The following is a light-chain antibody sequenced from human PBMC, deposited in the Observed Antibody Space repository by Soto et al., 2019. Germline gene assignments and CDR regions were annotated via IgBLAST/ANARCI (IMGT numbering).Light chain of an antibody. CDR1: SSDVGGYNY. Sequence: QSALTQPASVSGSPGQSFTISCTGTSSDVGGYNYVSWYQQHPGKAPKLMIYDVSNRPSGVSNRFSGSKSGNTASLTISGLQAEDEAEYYCSSYTSTNTVVFGGGTKLTVL. V-gene: IGLV2-14*03. J-gene: IGLJ2*01. CDR3: SSYTSTNTVV. CDR2: DVS.